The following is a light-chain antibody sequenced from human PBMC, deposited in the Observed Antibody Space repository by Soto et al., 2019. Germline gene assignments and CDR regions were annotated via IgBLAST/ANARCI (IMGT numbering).Light chain of an antibody. V-gene: IGKV4-1*01. CDR1: QSVLYSSNNKNY. J-gene: IGKJ1*01. CDR3: QQYYSTPWT. CDR2: WAS. Sequence: DIVITQSPYSLAVSLFESATINCKSSQSVLYSSNNKNYLAWYQQKPGQPPKLLIYWASTRESGVPDRFSGSGSGTDFTLTISSLQAEDVAVYYCQQYYSTPWTFGQGTKVDIK.